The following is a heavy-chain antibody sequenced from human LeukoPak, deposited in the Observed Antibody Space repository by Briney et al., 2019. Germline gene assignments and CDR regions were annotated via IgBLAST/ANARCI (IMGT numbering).Heavy chain of an antibody. V-gene: IGHV1-2*02. CDR1: GYTFTGYY. J-gene: IGHJ6*04. CDR2: INPNSGGT. CDR3: GREGVLRGPRKYGMDV. D-gene: IGHD2-8*01. Sequence: ASVKVSCKASGYTFTGYYMHWVRQAPGQGLEWMGWINPNSGGTNYAQKFQGRVTMTRDTSISTAYMEMSRLRSDDTAVYYCGREGVLRGPRKYGMDVGGEGPTVTVSS.